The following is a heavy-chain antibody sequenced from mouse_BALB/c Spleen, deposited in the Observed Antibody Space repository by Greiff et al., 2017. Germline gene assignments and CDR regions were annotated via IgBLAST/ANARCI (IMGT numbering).Heavy chain of an antibody. Sequence: QVQLKQSGAELARPGASVKLSCKASGYTFTDYYINWVKQRTGQGLEWIGEIYPGSGNTYYNEKFKGKATLTADKSSSTVYMQLSSLTSEDSAVYYCARSDATFDYWGQGTTLTVSS. J-gene: IGHJ2*01. V-gene: IGHV1-77*01. CDR2: IYPGSGNT. CDR3: ARSDATFDY. CDR1: GYTFTDYY.